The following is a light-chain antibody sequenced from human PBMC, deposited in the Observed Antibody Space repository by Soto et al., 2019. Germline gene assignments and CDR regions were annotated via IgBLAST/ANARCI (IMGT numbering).Light chain of an antibody. Sequence: DIHMTQSPSSLSASVGDTVTITCRASQNIDMYLNWYQQKPGKAPRVLISGASNLQSGVPSRFSGSVSGTDFTLTISCLQSEDFASYLCQHTFKLPPWTFGQGTKVDIK. CDR1: QNIDMY. V-gene: IGKV1-39*01. CDR2: GAS. CDR3: QHTFKLPPWT. J-gene: IGKJ1*01.